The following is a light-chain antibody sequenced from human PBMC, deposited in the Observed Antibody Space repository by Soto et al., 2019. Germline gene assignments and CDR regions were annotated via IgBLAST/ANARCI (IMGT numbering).Light chain of an antibody. CDR1: QSVSNN. V-gene: IGKV3-15*01. CDR3: QQYDTWPQT. Sequence: EIVMTQSPATLSMSPGERATLSCRASQSVSNNVAWYQQKPGQAPGLLIYGASTGATDVPARFSGSGSETEFTLTISSLQSEDFGVYWCQQYDTWPQTFGQGTRLEIK. J-gene: IGKJ2*01. CDR2: GAS.